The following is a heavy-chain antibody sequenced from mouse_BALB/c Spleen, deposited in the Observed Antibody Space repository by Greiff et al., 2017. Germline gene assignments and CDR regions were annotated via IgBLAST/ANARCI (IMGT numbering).Heavy chain of an antibody. CDR3: ARLGFAY. V-gene: IGHV5-9-4*01. CDR2: ISSGGSYT. J-gene: IGHJ3*01. Sequence: EVKLVESGGGLVKPGGSLKLSCGASGFTFSSYAMSWVRQSPEKRLEWVAEISSGGSYTYYPDTVTGRFTISRDNAKNTLYLEMSSLRSEDTAMYYCARLGFAYWGQGTLVTVSA. CDR1: GFTFSSYA.